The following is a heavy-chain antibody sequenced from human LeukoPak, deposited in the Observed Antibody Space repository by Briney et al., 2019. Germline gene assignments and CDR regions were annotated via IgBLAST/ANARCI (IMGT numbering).Heavy chain of an antibody. V-gene: IGHV3-21*01. J-gene: IGHJ4*02. D-gene: IGHD3-3*01. CDR1: GFTFSSYS. Sequence: GGSLRLSCAASGFTFSSYSMNWVRQAPGKGLEWVSSISSSSSYIYYADSVKGRFTISRDNAKNSLYLQMNSLRAEDTAVYYCARGPRYDFWSGYADYWGQGTLVTVSS. CDR3: ARGPRYDFWSGYADY. CDR2: ISSSSSYI.